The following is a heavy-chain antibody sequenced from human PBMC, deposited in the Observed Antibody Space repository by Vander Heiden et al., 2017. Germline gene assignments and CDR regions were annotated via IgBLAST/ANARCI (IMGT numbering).Heavy chain of an antibody. CDR3: ARRLGSGWYQTDY. V-gene: IGHV4-39*01. Sequence: QLQLQESGPGLVKPSETLSLPCTVSGDSISSSNYYWGWIRQPPGKGLEWIGSIYYSGSTYYNPSLKRRVTISVDTSKNQFSLRLSSVTAADTAVYYCARRLGSGWYQTDYWGQGTLVTVSS. D-gene: IGHD6-19*01. J-gene: IGHJ4*02. CDR1: GDSISSSNYY. CDR2: IYYSGST.